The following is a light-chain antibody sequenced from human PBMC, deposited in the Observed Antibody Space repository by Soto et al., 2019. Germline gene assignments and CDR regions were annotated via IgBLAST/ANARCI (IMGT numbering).Light chain of an antibody. V-gene: IGLV1-40*01. CDR1: SSNIGAGYE. CDR3: KSCDSSLSGYV. J-gene: IGLJ1*01. Sequence: QSVLTQPPSVSEAPGQRVTISCTGSSSNIGAGYEAHWYQQVPGTAPKLLIYENNNRPSGVPDRFSGSKSGTSASLAITGLQAEDEAEYYCKSCDSSLSGYVFGTGTKLTVL. CDR2: ENN.